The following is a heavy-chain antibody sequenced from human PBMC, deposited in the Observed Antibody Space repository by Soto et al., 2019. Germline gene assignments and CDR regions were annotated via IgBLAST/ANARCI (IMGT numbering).Heavy chain of an antibody. CDR1: GFTFSSYA. D-gene: IGHD2-21*01. V-gene: IGHV3-23*01. CDR2: IGGSGDNT. J-gene: IGHJ4*02. CDR3: AKTISRYFWAGDS. Sequence: EVQLSESGGGLVQPGGSLRLSCAASGFTFSSYAISWVRQAPGKGLEWVSGIGGSGDNTYYADSVRGRFTISRDNSRNTLYLQMNSLRAEDTALYYCAKTISRYFWAGDSWGRGTLVTVSS.